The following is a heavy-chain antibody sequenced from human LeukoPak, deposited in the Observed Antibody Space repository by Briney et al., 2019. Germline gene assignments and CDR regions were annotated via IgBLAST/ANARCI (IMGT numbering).Heavy chain of an antibody. J-gene: IGHJ5*02. CDR1: GFAFSSYA. CDR2: ISSSSKI. CDR3: ARSANPGVHDLDP. Sequence: PGGSLRLSCTASGFAFSSYAMAWVRQAPGKGLEWLSYISSSSKINYPDSVKGPFTISRDNAKNSLYLQMISLRDEDTAVYYCARSANPGVHDLDPWGQGTLVTVSS. V-gene: IGHV3-48*02. D-gene: IGHD6-6*01.